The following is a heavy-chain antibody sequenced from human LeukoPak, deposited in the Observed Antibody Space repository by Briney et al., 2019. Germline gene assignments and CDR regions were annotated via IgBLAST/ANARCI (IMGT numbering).Heavy chain of an antibody. CDR3: ARDVGNNAFDI. CDR2: IHYTGRT. CDR1: GGSINSYY. V-gene: IGHV4-59*01. J-gene: IGHJ3*02. Sequence: SETLSLTCTVSGGSINSYYWSWIRQPPGEGLEWIGYIHYTGRTNYNPSLKSRVTISVDTSKNQLSLKLSSVTGADTAVYYCARDVGNNAFDIWGQGTMVTVSS. D-gene: IGHD2-15*01.